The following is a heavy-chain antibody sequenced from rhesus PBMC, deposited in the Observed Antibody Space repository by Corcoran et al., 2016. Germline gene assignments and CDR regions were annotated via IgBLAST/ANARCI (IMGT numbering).Heavy chain of an antibody. Sequence: QVQLQESGPGLVKPSETLSLTCAVSGYSISSGYGWSWIRQPPGKGLEWIGYIGGSSGSTNSNPSLKSRVTISKDTSKNQLSLKLSSVTAADTAVYYCARGVGYSYSFDYWGQGVLVTVSS. CDR3: ARGVGYSYSFDY. V-gene: IGHV4-127*01. CDR2: IGGSSGST. D-gene: IGHD5-12*01. J-gene: IGHJ4*01. CDR1: GYSISSGYG.